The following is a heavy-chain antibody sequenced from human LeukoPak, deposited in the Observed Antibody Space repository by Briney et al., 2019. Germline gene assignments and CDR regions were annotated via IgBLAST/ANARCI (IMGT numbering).Heavy chain of an antibody. D-gene: IGHD1-14*01. J-gene: IGHJ4*02. CDR3: ALGIKLPAPDY. Sequence: GGSLRLSCAASLFTLSSYEMNWVRQAPGKGLEWVSYISSSGSTIYYADSVQGRFTISRDNAKNSLYLQMNSLRAEDTAVYYCALGIKLPAPDYWGQGTLVTVSS. V-gene: IGHV3-48*03. CDR2: ISSSGSTI. CDR1: LFTLSSYE.